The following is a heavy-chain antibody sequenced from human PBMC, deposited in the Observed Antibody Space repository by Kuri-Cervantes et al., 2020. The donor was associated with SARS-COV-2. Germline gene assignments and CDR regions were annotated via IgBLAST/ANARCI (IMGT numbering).Heavy chain of an antibody. V-gene: IGHV3-53*01. CDR3: AKGTGYCSSTSCYTRWVGEFDP. D-gene: IGHD2-2*02. Sequence: GESLKISCAVSGFTVSLNYMTWVRQAPGKGLEWVSVIYSDGRTYYADSVKGRFTISRDNSKNTLYLQMNSLRAEDTAVYYCAKGTGYCSSTSCYTRWVGEFDPWGQGTLVTVSS. CDR2: IYSDGRT. CDR1: GFTVSLNY. J-gene: IGHJ5*02.